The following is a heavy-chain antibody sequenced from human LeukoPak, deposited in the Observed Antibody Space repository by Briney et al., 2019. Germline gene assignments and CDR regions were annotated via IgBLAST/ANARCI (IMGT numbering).Heavy chain of an antibody. Sequence: PGGSLRLSCAASGFTFSSYGMSWVRQAPGKGLEWVSAISGSGGSTYYADSVKGRFTISRDNSKNTLFLQMSSLRAEDTAVYYCARDYYDSSGYYPWTYWGQGTLVTVSS. CDR2: ISGSGGST. CDR1: GFTFSSYG. CDR3: ARDYYDSSGYYPWTY. D-gene: IGHD3-22*01. V-gene: IGHV3-23*01. J-gene: IGHJ4*02.